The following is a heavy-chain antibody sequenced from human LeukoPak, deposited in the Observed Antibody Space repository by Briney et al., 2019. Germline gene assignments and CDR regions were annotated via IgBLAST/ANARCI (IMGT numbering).Heavy chain of an antibody. Sequence: SETLSLTCAVYGGSFSGYYWSWIRQPPGKGLEWIGEINHSGSTNYNPSLKSRVTISVDTSKNQFSLKLSSVTAADTAVYYCARVYYYDSGGYYDYWGQGTLVTVSS. CDR1: GGSFSGYY. J-gene: IGHJ4*02. D-gene: IGHD3-22*01. V-gene: IGHV4-34*01. CDR2: INHSGST. CDR3: ARVYYYDSGGYYDY.